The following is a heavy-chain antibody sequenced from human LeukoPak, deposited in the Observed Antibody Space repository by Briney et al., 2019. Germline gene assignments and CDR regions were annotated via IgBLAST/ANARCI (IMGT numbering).Heavy chain of an antibody. V-gene: IGHV3-74*01. D-gene: IGHD4/OR15-4a*01. CDR1: GFTFSRYW. Sequence: PGGSKILCCAASGFTFSRYWMHWVRQAPGKGLVWVSRINSDGYSTIYADSVKGRFTISRDNAKNTLYLQMNSLRADDTAVYYCARDYGAWGQRTLVTVSP. CDR3: ARDYGA. CDR2: INSDGYST. J-gene: IGHJ5*02.